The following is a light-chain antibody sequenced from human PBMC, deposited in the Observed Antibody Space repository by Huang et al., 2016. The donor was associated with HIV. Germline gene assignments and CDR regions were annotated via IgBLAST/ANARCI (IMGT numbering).Light chain of an antibody. J-gene: IGKJ1*01. CDR3: LQHHAYPRT. V-gene: IGKV1-17*03. CDR2: AAS. Sequence: DIQLTQSPSAMSASVGDRASITFRASQGIANYLVWFQQRPGGAAKRLIYAASSLQSGVPSGFSGSGSGTKFTLTISGLQPEDFATYYCLQHHAYPRTFGQGTKVEV. CDR1: QGIANY.